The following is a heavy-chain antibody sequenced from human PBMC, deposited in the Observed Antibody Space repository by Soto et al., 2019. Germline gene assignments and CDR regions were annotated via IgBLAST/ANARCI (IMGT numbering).Heavy chain of an antibody. D-gene: IGHD3-9*01. CDR2: ISYDGSNK. V-gene: IGHV3-30*14. CDR3: ARVAGIWTVDY. Sequence: PGGSLRLSCAASGFTFSSYAMHWVRQAPGKGLEWVAVISYDGSNKYYADSVKGRFTISRDNSKNTLYLQMNSLRAEDTAVYYCARVAGIWTVDYWGQGTLVTVSS. J-gene: IGHJ4*02. CDR1: GFTFSSYA.